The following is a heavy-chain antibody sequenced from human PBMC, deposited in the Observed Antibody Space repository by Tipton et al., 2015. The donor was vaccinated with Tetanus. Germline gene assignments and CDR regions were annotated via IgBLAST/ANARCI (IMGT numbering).Heavy chain of an antibody. J-gene: IGHJ4*02. CDR3: ARQKRGYSYGAFDY. D-gene: IGHD5-18*01. CDR1: GGSISSTNW. V-gene: IGHV4-4*02. Sequence: TLSLTCAVSGGSISSTNWWSWVRQPPGKGLEWIGEIYHSGNTNYNPSLKSRVSISVDTSKNQFSLKLSSVTAADTAVYYCARQKRGYSYGAFDYWGQGTLVTVSS. CDR2: IYHSGNT.